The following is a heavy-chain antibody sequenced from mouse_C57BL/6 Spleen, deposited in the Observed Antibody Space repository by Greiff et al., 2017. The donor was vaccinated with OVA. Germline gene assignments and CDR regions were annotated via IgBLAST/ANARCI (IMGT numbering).Heavy chain of an antibody. CDR2: INPNYGTT. J-gene: IGHJ4*01. CDR1: GYSFTDYN. D-gene: IGHD6-1*01. V-gene: IGHV1-39*01. CDR3: ARAANSSYYYAMDY. Sequence: VQLKESGPELVKPGASVKISCKASGYSFTDYNMNWVKQSNGKSLEWIGVINPNYGTTSYNQKFKGKATLTVDQSSSTAYMQLNSLTSEDSAVYYCARAANSSYYYAMDYWGQGTSVTVSS.